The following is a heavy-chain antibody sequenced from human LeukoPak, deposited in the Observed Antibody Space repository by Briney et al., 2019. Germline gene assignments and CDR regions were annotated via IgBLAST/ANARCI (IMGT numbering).Heavy chain of an antibody. CDR3: ARVGGVLWWRPFDY. D-gene: IGHD2-21*02. CDR1: GFTFGDYN. J-gene: IGHJ4*02. CDR2: ISSSGSTI. Sequence: PGGSLRLSCAASGFTFGDYNMSWIRQAPGKGLEWVSYISSSGSTIYYADSVKGRFTISRDNAKNSLYLQMNSLRAEDTAVYYCARVGGVLWWRPFDYWGQGTLVTVSS. V-gene: IGHV3-11*04.